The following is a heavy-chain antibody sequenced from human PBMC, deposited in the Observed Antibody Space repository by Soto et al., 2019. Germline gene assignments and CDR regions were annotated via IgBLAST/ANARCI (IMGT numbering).Heavy chain of an antibody. CDR3: AKDRSQLSPLMVRGVIIKMGGMDV. CDR1: GFTFSSYA. CDR2: ISGSGGST. V-gene: IGHV3-23*01. D-gene: IGHD3-10*01. J-gene: IGHJ6*02. Sequence: PGGSLRLSCAASGFTFSSYAMSWVRQAPGKGLEWVSAISGSGGSTYYADSVKGRFTISRDNSKNTLYLQMNSLRAEDTAVYYCAKDRSQLSPLMVRGVIIKMGGMDVWGQGTTVTVSS.